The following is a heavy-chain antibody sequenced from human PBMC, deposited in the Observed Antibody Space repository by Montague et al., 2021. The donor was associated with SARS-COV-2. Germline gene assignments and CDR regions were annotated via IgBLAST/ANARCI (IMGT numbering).Heavy chain of an antibody. J-gene: IGHJ4*02. Sequence: SLRLSCAVSGFTFSNFWMTWVRRPPGKGLEWVANIGPDGRDKYYMDSVKGRFTISRDNAKNSLYLQINSLRAEDSAVYYCTGGGYNAYWGPGTLLAVSS. CDR3: TGGGYNAY. D-gene: IGHD5-24*01. CDR2: IGPDGRDK. CDR1: GFTFSNFW. V-gene: IGHV3-7*01.